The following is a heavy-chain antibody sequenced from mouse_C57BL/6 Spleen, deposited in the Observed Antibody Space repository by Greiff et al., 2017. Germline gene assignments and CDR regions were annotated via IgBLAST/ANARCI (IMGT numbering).Heavy chain of an antibody. CDR3: AREGTGTFDY. J-gene: IGHJ2*01. V-gene: IGHV1-85*01. CDR1: GYTFTSYD. Sequence: VQLHQSGPELVKPGASVKLSCKASGYTFTSYDIHWVKQRPGQGLEWIGWIYPRDGSTKYNEKFKGKATLTVYTSSSTAYMELHSLTSEDSAVYFWAREGTGTFDYWGQGTTLTVSS. CDR2: IYPRDGST. D-gene: IGHD4-1*01.